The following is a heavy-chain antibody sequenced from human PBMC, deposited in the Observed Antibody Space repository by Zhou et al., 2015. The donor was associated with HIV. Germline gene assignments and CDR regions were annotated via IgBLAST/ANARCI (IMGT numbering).Heavy chain of an antibody. CDR2: INTNTGSP. D-gene: IGHD2-2*01. J-gene: IGHJ1*01. CDR1: GYIFTDFP. CDR3: ARDCGSDSCYATEYFHP. Sequence: HVQLVQSGSELRKPGASVKVSCKGSGYIFTDFPLNWLRQAPGRGLEWLGWINTNTGSPTYAQNFTGRFVFSLDTSAGTAYLQISGLKAEDTAIYYCARDCGSDSCYATEYFHPWGQGTLVTVST. V-gene: IGHV7-4-1*02.